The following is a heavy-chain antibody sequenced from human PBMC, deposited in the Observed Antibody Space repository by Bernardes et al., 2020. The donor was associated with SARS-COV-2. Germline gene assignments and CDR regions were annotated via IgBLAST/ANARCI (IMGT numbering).Heavy chain of an antibody. CDR2: INPNSGGT. CDR3: ARRYSRNGFDI. CDR1: GYTFTDYY. Sequence: ASVKVSCKASGYTFTDYYIHWVRQAPGQGLEWMGWINPNSGGTNYAQKFQGRVTMTRDTSISTAYMELSRLRSDDAAVYYCARRYSRNGFDIWGQGTTVTVSS. V-gene: IGHV1-2*02. J-gene: IGHJ3*02. D-gene: IGHD6-13*01.